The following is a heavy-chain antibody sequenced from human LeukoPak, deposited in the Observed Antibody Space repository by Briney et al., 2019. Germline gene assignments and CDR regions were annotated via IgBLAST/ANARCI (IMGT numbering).Heavy chain of an antibody. V-gene: IGHV3-21*01. CDR1: GFTFSSYS. J-gene: IGHJ5*02. D-gene: IGHD3-10*01. CDR2: ISSSSSYI. CDR3: ARASITMVRGVISNGFDP. Sequence: PGGSLRLSCAASGFTFSSYSMNWVRQAPGKGLEWVSSISSSSSYIYYADSVKGRFTISRDNAKNSLYLQMNSLRAEDTAVYYCARASITMVRGVISNGFDPWGQGTLVTVSS.